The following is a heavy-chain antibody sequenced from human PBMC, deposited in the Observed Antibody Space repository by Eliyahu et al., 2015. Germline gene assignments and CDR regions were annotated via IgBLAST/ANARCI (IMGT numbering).Heavy chain of an antibody. CDR3: ARDRTGVVVVAAATGPFDY. V-gene: IGHV3-33*01. D-gene: IGHD2-15*01. Sequence: QVQLVESGGGVVQPGRSLXLSCAAXGFTFXXXGMXWVRPAPGKGLEWVAVXWYDGSNKYYADSVKGRFTISRDNSKNTLYLQMNSLRAEDTAVYYCARDRTGVVVVAAATGPFDYWGQGTLVTVSS. J-gene: IGHJ4*02. CDR1: GFTFXXXG. CDR2: XWYDGSNK.